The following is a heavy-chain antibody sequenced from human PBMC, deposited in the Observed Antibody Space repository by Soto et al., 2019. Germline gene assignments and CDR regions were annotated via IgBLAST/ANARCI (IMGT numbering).Heavy chain of an antibody. V-gene: IGHV3-30-3*01. CDR2: ISSDGNNK. CDR1: GFTFSTYV. CDR3: AFGEESRYSSYGMDV. D-gene: IGHD3-10*01. J-gene: IGHJ6*02. Sequence: GGSLRLSCAGSGFTFSTYVMHWVRQAPGKGLEWLARISSDGNNKYYADSVKGRFTISRDNFKNSLYLQMSSLRAEDTAVYYCAFGEESRYSSYGMDVSGPGTTLTLSS.